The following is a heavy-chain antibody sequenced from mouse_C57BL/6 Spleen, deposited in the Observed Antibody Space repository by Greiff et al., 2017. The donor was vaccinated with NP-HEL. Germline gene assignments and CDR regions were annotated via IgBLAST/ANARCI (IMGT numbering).Heavy chain of an antibody. V-gene: IGHV1-64*01. CDR3: ARKGGYDEGGFDY. D-gene: IGHD2-2*01. Sequence: QVQLQQPGAELVKPGASVKLSCKASGYTFTSYWMHWVKQRPGQGLEWIGMIHPNSGSTNYNEKFKSKATLTVDKSSSTAYMQLSSLTSEDSAVYYCARKGGYDEGGFDYWGQGTTLTVSS. CDR1: GYTFTSYW. J-gene: IGHJ2*01. CDR2: IHPNSGST.